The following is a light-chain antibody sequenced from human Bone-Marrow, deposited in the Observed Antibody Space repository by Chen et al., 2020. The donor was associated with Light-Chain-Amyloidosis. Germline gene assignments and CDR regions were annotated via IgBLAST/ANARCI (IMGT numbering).Light chain of an antibody. CDR2: GNT. CDR3: QSYDNSLSGPVV. V-gene: IGLV1-40*01. CDR1: SSNIGAGFS. J-gene: IGLJ2*01. Sequence: QSVLTQPPSVSGAPGQRVTIACTGSSSNIGAGFSVHWYQQLSGTVPKLLIYGNTHRPSGVPDRFSGSKSRTSASLAITGLQAEDEADYYCQSYDNSLSGPVVFGGGTKLTVL.